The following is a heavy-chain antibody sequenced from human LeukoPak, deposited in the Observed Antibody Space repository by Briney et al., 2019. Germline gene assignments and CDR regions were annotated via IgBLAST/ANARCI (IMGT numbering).Heavy chain of an antibody. CDR3: ARDPLSSYGTYYYYYYGMDV. D-gene: IGHD5-12*01. CDR2: ISSSSSYI. V-gene: IGHV3-21*01. Sequence: MAGGSLRLSCAASGFTFSSYSMNWVRQAPGKGLEWVSSISSSSSYIYYADSVKGRFTISRDNAKNSLYLQMNSLRAEDTAVYYCARDPLSSYGTYYYYYYGMDVWGQGTTVTVSS. CDR1: GFTFSSYS. J-gene: IGHJ6*02.